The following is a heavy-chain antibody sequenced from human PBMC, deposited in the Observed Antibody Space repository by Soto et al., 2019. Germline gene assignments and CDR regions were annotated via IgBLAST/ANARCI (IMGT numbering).Heavy chain of an antibody. D-gene: IGHD3-22*01. Sequence: SETLSLTCTVSGGSISSGDYYWSWIRQPPGKGLEWIGYIYYSGSTYYNPSLKSRVTISVDTSKNQFSLKLSSVTAADTAVYYCASLQIVVVITTSWYFDYWGQGTLVTVSS. CDR3: ASLQIVVVITTSWYFDY. CDR1: GGSISSGDYY. V-gene: IGHV4-30-4*01. CDR2: IYYSGST. J-gene: IGHJ4*02.